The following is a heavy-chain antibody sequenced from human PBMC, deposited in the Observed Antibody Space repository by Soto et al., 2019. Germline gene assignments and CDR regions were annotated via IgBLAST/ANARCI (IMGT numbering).Heavy chain of an antibody. D-gene: IGHD6-6*01. V-gene: IGHV6-1*01. CDR3: ARVTLRRLFIAAPIGGFDY. Sequence: SQTLSLTCAISGDSVSSNSAAWNWIRQSPSRGLEWLGRTYYRSKWYNDYAVSVKSRITINPDTSKNQFSLQLNSVTPEDTAVYYCARVTLRRLFIAAPIGGFDYWGQGTLVTVSS. CDR1: GDSVSSNSAA. CDR2: TYYRSKWYN. J-gene: IGHJ4*02.